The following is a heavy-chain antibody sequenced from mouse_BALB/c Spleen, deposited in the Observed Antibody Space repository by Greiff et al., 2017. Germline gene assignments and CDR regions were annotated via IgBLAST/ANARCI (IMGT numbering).Heavy chain of an antibody. J-gene: IGHJ2*01. V-gene: IGHV5-6-5*01. CDR3: ARYSSFDY. CDR1: GFTFSSYA. Sequence: EVKLVESGGGLVQPGGSRKLSCAASGFTFSSYAMSWVRQNPEKRLEWVASISSGGSTYYPDSVKGRFTISRDNARNILYLQMSSLRSEDTAMYYCARYSSFDYWGQGTTRTVSS. CDR2: ISSGGST.